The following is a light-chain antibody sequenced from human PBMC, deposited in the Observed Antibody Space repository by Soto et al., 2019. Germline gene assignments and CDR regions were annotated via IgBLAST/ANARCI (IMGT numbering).Light chain of an antibody. V-gene: IGKV2D-29*01. CDR1: QSLVFSDGKTY. CDR2: AVS. J-gene: IGKJ1*01. CDR3: MQTVQFTWT. Sequence: EIVMTQTPLSLSVTPGQPASISCKSSQSLVFSDGKTYLHWYVQRPGQPPQLLIYAVSKRFSGVPDRFSGSGSGPDFTLKISRVEAEDVGVYYGMQTVQFTWTFGQGTKVEIK.